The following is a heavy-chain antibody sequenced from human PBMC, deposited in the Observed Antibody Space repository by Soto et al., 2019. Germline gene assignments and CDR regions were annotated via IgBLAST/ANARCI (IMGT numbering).Heavy chain of an antibody. CDR3: ARDFYCSSTSCSDNWFDP. CDR2: INAGNGNT. Sequence: QVQLVQSGAEVKKPGASVKVSCKASGYTFTSYAMHWVRQAPGQRLEWMGWINAGNGNTKYSQKFQGRVTITRDTSASTAYMELSSLRSEDTAVYYCARDFYCSSTSCSDNWFDPWGQGTLVTVSS. D-gene: IGHD2-2*01. J-gene: IGHJ5*02. CDR1: GYTFTSYA. V-gene: IGHV1-3*01.